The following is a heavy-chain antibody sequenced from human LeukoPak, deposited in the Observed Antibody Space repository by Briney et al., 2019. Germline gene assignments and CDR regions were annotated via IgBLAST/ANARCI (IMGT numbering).Heavy chain of an antibody. Sequence: ASVKVSCKASGYTFTGYYMHWVRQAPGQGLEWMGWINPNSGGTNYAQKFQGRVTMTGDTSISTAYMELSRLRSDDTAVYYCARAGVAATFYYYYYMDVWGKGTTVTVSS. CDR2: INPNSGGT. D-gene: IGHD2-15*01. CDR3: ARAGVAATFYYYYYMDV. CDR1: GYTFTGYY. J-gene: IGHJ6*03. V-gene: IGHV1-2*02.